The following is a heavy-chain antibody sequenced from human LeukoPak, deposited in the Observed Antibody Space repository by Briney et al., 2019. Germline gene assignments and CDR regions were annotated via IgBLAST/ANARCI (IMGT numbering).Heavy chain of an antibody. CDR2: IHHSGNT. J-gene: IGHJ6*02. Sequence: SETLSLTCTVSGGSISSSSYYWAWIRRPPGKGLEWIGSIHHSGNTFYNPSLKSRVTISVDTSKSQFSLKMSSVTATDTAVYFCARASGDYPYGMGVWGQGTTVTVSS. CDR1: GGSISSSSYY. CDR3: ARASGDYPYGMGV. D-gene: IGHD4-17*01. V-gene: IGHV4-39*01.